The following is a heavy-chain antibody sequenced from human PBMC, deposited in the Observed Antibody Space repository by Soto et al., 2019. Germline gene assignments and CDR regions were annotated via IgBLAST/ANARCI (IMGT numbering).Heavy chain of an antibody. V-gene: IGHV3-48*02. D-gene: IGHD3-3*01. J-gene: IGHJ3*02. CDR3: ARDRGVGTPDSFDI. CDR1: GFIFSSYN. CDR2: ISSSGNTI. Sequence: AGGSLRLSCAASGFIFSSYNLNWVRQAAGKGLEWVSYISSSGNTIYYADSVKGRFTSSRDNGKNSLFLQMNSLREEDTAVYYCARDRGVGTPDSFDIWGQGAMVTVSS.